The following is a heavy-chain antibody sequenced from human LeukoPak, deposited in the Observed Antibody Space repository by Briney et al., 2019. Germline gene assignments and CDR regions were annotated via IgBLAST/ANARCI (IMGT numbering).Heavy chain of an antibody. D-gene: IGHD1-26*01. CDR3: ARDRGGSYSVFDY. V-gene: IGHV1-2*02. CDR1: GYTFTGYY. Sequence: GASVKVSCKASGYTFTGYYMHWVRQAPGQGLEWMGWINPNSGGTNYAQKFQGRVTMTRDTSISTAYMELSRLRSDDTAVYYCARDRGGSYSVFDYWGQGTLVTVSS. J-gene: IGHJ4*02. CDR2: INPNSGGT.